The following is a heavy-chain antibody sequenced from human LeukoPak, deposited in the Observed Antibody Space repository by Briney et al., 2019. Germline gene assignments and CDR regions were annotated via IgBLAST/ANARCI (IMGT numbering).Heavy chain of an antibody. D-gene: IGHD2-15*01. CDR1: GGSIRHYY. V-gene: IGHV4-59*01. J-gene: IGHJ5*02. CDR3: ARDSVYCSGGSCSGDNWFDP. Sequence: PSETLSLTCTVSGGSIRHYYWSWIRQPPGKGLEWIGYIYYSGSTNYNPSLKSRVTISVDTSKNQFSLKLSSVTAADTAVYYCARDSVYCSGGSCSGDNWFDPWGQGTLVTVSS. CDR2: IYYSGST.